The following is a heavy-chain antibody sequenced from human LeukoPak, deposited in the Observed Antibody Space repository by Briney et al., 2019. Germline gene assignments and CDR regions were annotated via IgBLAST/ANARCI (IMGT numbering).Heavy chain of an antibody. V-gene: IGHV4-34*01. Sequence: SETLSLTCAVYGGSFSGYYWGWIRQPPGKGLEWIGSIYYSGSTYYNPSLKSRVTISVDTSKNQFSLKLSSVTAADTAVYYCARRNSGWYPHWYFDLWGRGTLVTVSS. CDR2: IYYSGST. CDR1: GGSFSGYY. D-gene: IGHD6-19*01. CDR3: ARRNSGWYPHWYFDL. J-gene: IGHJ2*01.